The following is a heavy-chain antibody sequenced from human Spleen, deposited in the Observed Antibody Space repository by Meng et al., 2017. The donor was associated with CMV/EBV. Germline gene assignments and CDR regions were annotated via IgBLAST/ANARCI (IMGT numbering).Heavy chain of an antibody. Sequence: GESLKISCAASGFTFSTYAMHWVRQAPGKGLEWVTVISYDGINKYYADSVKGRFTISRDNSKDTLYLHMNSLRAEDTAVYYCAKDLYYASGTYLGYFDYWGQGTLVTVSS. CDR3: AKDLYYASGTYLGYFDY. J-gene: IGHJ4*02. CDR2: ISYDGINK. D-gene: IGHD3-10*01. CDR1: GFTFSTYA. V-gene: IGHV3-30*04.